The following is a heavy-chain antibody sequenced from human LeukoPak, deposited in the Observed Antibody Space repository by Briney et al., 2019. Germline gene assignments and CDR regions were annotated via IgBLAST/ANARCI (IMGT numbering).Heavy chain of an antibody. D-gene: IGHD5-12*01. CDR1: GGTFSSYA. CDR3: ARGEVATMTYYYYYMDV. J-gene: IGHJ6*03. V-gene: IGHV1-69*05. Sequence: SVKVSCKASGGTFSSYAISWVRQAPGQGLEWMVGIIPIFGTANYAQKFQGRVTITTDESTSTAYMELSSLRSEDTAVYYCARGEVATMTYYYYYMDVWGKGTTVTVSS. CDR2: IIPIFGTA.